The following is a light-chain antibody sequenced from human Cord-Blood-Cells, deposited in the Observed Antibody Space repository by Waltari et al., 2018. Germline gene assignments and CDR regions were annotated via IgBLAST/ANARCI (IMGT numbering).Light chain of an antibody. J-gene: IGLJ3*02. CDR1: SSDVGGYNY. CDR3: SSYTSSSTLWV. CDR2: DVS. Sequence: QSALTQPASVSGSPGQSITISCTGTSSDVGGYNYVPWYQQHPGNAPKLMIYDVSNRPSGVSNRFSGSKSGNTAALTISGLQAEDEADYYCSSYTSSSTLWVFGGGTKLTVL. V-gene: IGLV2-14*01.